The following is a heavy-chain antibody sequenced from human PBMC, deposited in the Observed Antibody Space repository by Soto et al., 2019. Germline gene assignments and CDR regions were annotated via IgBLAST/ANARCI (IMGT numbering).Heavy chain of an antibody. Sequence: GGSLRLSCRAAEFNCSSYGMSWVRQAPGKGLEWVANIKQDGSEKYYVDSVKGRFTISRDNAKNSLYLQMNSLRAEDTAVYYCARVRGDRFDYWGQGTLVTVSS. V-gene: IGHV3-7*01. D-gene: IGHD2-21*02. CDR2: IKQDGSEK. J-gene: IGHJ4*02. CDR3: ARVRGDRFDY. CDR1: EFNCSSYG.